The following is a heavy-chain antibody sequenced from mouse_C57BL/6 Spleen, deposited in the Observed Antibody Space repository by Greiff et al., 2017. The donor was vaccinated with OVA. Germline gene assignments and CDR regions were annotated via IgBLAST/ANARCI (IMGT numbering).Heavy chain of an antibody. V-gene: IGHV1-4*01. CDR3: ARGLYYGSSYDYAMDY. Sequence: QVQLKQSGAELARPGASVKMSCKASGYTFTSYTMHWVKQRPGQGLEWIGYINPSSGYTKYNQKFKDKATLTADKSSSTAYMQLSSLTSEDSAVYYCARGLYYGSSYDYAMDYWGQGTSVTVSS. J-gene: IGHJ4*01. D-gene: IGHD1-1*01. CDR1: GYTFTSYT. CDR2: INPSSGYT.